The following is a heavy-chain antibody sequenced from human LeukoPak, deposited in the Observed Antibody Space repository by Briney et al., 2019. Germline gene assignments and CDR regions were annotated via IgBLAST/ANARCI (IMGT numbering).Heavy chain of an antibody. CDR1: GFTFSSYW. V-gene: IGHV3-7*01. CDR2: IKQDGSEK. J-gene: IGHJ4*02. CDR3: ARDRFTSGWYNGY. Sequence: GGSLRLSCAASGFTFSSYWMSWVRQAPGKGLEWVANIKQDGSEKYYVDSVKGRFTISRDNAKNSLYLQMNSLRAEDTAVYYCARDRFTSGWYNGYWGQGTLVTVSS. D-gene: IGHD6-19*01.